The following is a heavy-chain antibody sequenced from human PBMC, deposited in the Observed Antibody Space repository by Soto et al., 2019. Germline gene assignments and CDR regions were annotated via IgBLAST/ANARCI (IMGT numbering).Heavy chain of an antibody. CDR1: GYTFTSYG. Sequence: QVQLVQSGAEVKKPGASVKVSCKASGYTFTSYGISWVRQAPGQGLEWMGWISAYNGNTNYAQKLQGRVTMTTDTSTSTADMERRGLRSDDTAVYYCARATKGGSYSKGVDYWGQGTLVTVSS. J-gene: IGHJ4*02. CDR3: ARATKGGSYSKGVDY. CDR2: ISAYNGNT. V-gene: IGHV1-18*01. D-gene: IGHD1-26*01.